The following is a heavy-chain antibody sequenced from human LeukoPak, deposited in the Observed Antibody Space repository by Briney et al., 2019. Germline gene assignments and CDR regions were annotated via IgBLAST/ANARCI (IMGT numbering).Heavy chain of an antibody. V-gene: IGHV4-34*01. Sequence: SETLSLTCAVYGGSFSGYYWSWIRQPPGKGLEWIGEINHSGSTNYNPSLKSRVTISVDTSKNQFSLKLSSVTAADTAVYYCARARELLRGYSYGYAFDYWGQGTLVTVSS. CDR3: ARARELLRGYSYGYAFDY. D-gene: IGHD5-18*01. CDR2: INHSGST. CDR1: GGSFSGYY. J-gene: IGHJ4*02.